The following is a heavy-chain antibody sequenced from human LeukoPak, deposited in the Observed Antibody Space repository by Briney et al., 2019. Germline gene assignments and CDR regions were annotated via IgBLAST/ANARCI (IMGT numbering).Heavy chain of an antibody. CDR3: ANPAASASGGY. J-gene: IGHJ4*02. Sequence: GGSLRLSCAASGFTFSSYVMSWVRQAPGKGLEWVSGISGSGGSTYYAGSVKGRFTISRDNSKKTLFMQMNSLRAEDTAVYYCANPAASASGGYWGQGTLVTVSS. CDR2: ISGSGGST. CDR1: GFTFSSYV. V-gene: IGHV3-23*01. D-gene: IGHD3-16*01.